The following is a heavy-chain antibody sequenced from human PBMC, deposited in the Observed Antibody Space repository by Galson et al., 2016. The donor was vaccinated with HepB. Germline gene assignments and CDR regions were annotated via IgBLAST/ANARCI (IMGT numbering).Heavy chain of an antibody. CDR3: ARAPIVVVTAGIDF. CDR2: ISGSRNTI. J-gene: IGHJ4*02. Sequence: SLRLSCAASGFSFSTYGMNWARQAPGKGLEWVSFISGSRNTIHYADSVKGRFTISRDNAKKSLYLQMNSLGAEDTAVYYCARAPIVVVTAGIDFWGQGTLVIVSS. V-gene: IGHV3-48*04. CDR1: GFSFSTYG. D-gene: IGHD2-21*02.